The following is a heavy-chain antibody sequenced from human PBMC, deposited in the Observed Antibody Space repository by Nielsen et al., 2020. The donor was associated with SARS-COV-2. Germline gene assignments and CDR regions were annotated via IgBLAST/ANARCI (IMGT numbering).Heavy chain of an antibody. CDR3: VRGLQVPNGLAHR. CDR2: INSDGSST. V-gene: IGHV3-74*01. Sequence: GGSLRLSCAASAFTFSTYWMHWVRQAPGKGLVWVSRINSDGSSTSYADSVKGRFTISRDNAKNTLYLQMNRLRAEDTAVYYCVRGLQVPNGLAHRWGQGTLVTVSS. J-gene: IGHJ4*02. CDR1: AFTFSTYW. D-gene: IGHD3-16*01.